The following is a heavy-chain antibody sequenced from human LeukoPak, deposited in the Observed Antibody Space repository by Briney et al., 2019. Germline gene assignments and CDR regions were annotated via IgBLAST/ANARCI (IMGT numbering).Heavy chain of an antibody. CDR1: GFTVSSNY. CDR2: IYSGGST. CDR3: AREYYYDSSGYYDY. V-gene: IGHV3-53*01. Sequence: GGSLRLSCAASGFTVSSNYMSWVRQAPGKGLEWVSVIYSGGSTYYADSVKGRFTISRDNSKNTLYLQMNSLRAEGTAVYYCAREYYYDSSGYYDYWGQGTLVTVSS. J-gene: IGHJ4*02. D-gene: IGHD3-22*01.